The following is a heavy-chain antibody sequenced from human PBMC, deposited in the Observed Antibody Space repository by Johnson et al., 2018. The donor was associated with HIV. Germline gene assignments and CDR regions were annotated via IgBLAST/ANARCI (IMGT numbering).Heavy chain of an antibody. V-gene: IGHV3-20*04. CDR1: GFTFDDYG. CDR2: INWIGGST. J-gene: IGHJ3*02. CDR3: ARERLLTWGRSDAFDI. D-gene: IGHD3-16*01. Sequence: EVHLVESGGGVVRPGGSLRHSCAASGFTFDDYGMSWVRQAPGKGLEWVSGINWIGGSTGYADSVKGRFTISRDNAKNSLYLQMNSLRAEDTALYYCARERLLTWGRSDAFDIWGQGTMVTVSS.